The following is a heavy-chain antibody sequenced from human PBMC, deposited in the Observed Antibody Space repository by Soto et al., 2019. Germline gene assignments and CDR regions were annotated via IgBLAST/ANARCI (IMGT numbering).Heavy chain of an antibody. J-gene: IGHJ5*02. CDR3: AITEGYCSGGSCYGWFDP. Sequence: GVSLGLSFAAPEFTFSSYSMSWVRQAPGKGLEWVPAISGSGGSTYYADSVKGRFTISRDNSKNTLYLQMNSLRAEDTAVYYCAITEGYCSGGSCYGWFDPWGQGTLVTVSS. D-gene: IGHD2-15*01. V-gene: IGHV3-23*01. CDR1: EFTFSSYS. CDR2: ISGSGGST.